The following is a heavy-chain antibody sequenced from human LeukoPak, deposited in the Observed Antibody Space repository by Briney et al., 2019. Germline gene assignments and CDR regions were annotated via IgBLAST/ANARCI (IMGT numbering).Heavy chain of an antibody. CDR3: TRDHFGSYLA. Sequence: ASVKVSCKTSGYTFTDHDMHWVRQAPGQGLEWVGRISTSSGGTTYSQNFQGRVTMTRDTSISTGYMELTRLKSDDTAVYYCTRDHFGSYLARGQGTLVTVSS. V-gene: IGHV1-2*06. CDR1: GYTFTDHD. CDR2: ISTSSGGT. D-gene: IGHD1-26*01. J-gene: IGHJ4*02.